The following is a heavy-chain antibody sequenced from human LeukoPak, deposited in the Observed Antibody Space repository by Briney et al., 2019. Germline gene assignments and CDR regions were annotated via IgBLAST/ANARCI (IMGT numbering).Heavy chain of an antibody. CDR1: GFTFSTYA. V-gene: IGHV3-64D*06. J-gene: IGHJ4*02. CDR3: VKDQSGSGSW. CDR2: ITSDGGST. Sequence: GGSLRLSCSASGFTFSTYAMHWVRQAPRKGLEYVSSITSDGGSTYYADSVKGRFTISRDNSKNTLYLQVNSLRPEDTAVYYSVKDQSGSGSWWGQGTLVTVSS. D-gene: IGHD3-10*01.